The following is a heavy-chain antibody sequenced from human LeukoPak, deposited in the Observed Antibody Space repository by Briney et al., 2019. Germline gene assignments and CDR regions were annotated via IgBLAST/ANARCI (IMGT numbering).Heavy chain of an antibody. CDR1: GGSITSGDYY. J-gene: IGHJ5*02. CDR2: IYYNESP. CDR3: ARVRAAAVWFDP. D-gene: IGHD6-13*01. Sequence: SETLSLTCTVSGGSITSGDYYWSWVRQRPGKGLEWIGYIYYNESPYYNPPLRSRVTISIDASKNQFSLRLTSVTAADTAVYYCARVRAAAVWFDPWGQGTLVTVSS. V-gene: IGHV4-31*02.